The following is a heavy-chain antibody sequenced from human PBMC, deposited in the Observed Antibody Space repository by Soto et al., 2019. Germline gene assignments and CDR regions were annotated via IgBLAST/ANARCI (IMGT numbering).Heavy chain of an antibody. Sequence: SVKVSCKASGGTFSSYTISWVRQAPGQGLEWMGRIIPILGIANYAQKFQGRVTITADKSTSTAYMELSSLRSEDTAVYYCARDPRGHCSGGSCSSNWGQGTLVTVSS. CDR1: GGTFSSYT. D-gene: IGHD2-15*01. CDR3: ARDPRGHCSGGSCSSN. V-gene: IGHV1-69*04. J-gene: IGHJ4*02. CDR2: IIPILGIA.